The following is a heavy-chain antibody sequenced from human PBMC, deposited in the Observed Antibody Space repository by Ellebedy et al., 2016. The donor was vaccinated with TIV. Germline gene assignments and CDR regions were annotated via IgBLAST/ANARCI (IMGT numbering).Heavy chain of an antibody. CDR1: GFTFSSYW. Sequence: GGSLRLSXAASGFTFSSYWMSWVRQAPGKGLEWVANIKQDGSEKYYVDSVKGRFTISRDNAKNSLYLQMNSLRAEDTAVYYCARVYSGSYYWPVYYYGMDVWGQGTTVTVSS. CDR2: IKQDGSEK. D-gene: IGHD1-26*01. CDR3: ARVYSGSYYWPVYYYGMDV. J-gene: IGHJ6*02. V-gene: IGHV3-7*01.